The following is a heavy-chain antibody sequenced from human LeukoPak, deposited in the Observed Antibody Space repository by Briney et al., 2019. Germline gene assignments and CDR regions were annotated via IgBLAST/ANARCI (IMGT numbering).Heavy chain of an antibody. D-gene: IGHD3-22*01. Sequence: SETLSLTCTVSGGSISSGGYYWSWIRQHPGKGLEWIGYIYYSGSTYYNPSLKSRVTISVDTSKNQFSLKLSSVTAADTAVYYCARHTYYYDSSGYSFDYWGQGTLVTVSS. J-gene: IGHJ4*02. CDR2: IYYSGST. V-gene: IGHV4-31*03. CDR3: ARHTYYYDSSGYSFDY. CDR1: GGSISSGGYY.